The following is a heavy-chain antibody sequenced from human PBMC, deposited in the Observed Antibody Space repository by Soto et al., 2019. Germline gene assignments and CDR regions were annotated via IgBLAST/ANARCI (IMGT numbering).Heavy chain of an antibody. V-gene: IGHV3-48*03. CDR1: GFTFSSYE. Sequence: GGSLRLSCAASGFTFSSYEMNWVRQAPGKGLEWVSYISSSGSTIYYADSVKGRFTISRDNAKNSLYLQMNSLRAEDTSVYYCARGYSYCFDYWGQGTLVTVSS. D-gene: IGHD5-18*01. CDR2: ISSSGSTI. J-gene: IGHJ4*02. CDR3: ARGYSYCFDY.